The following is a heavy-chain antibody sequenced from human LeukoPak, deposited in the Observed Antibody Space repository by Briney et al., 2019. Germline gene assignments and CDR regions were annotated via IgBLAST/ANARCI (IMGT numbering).Heavy chain of an antibody. CDR3: ARVEYNWNDEGFDY. J-gene: IGHJ4*02. CDR2: IYYSGST. CDR1: GGSISSGDYY. Sequence: SQTLSLTCTVSGGSISSGDYYWSWIRQPPGKGLGWIGYIYYSGSTYYNPSLKSRVTISVDTSKNQFSLKLSSVTPADTPVYYCARVEYNWNDEGFDYWGQGTLVTVSS. V-gene: IGHV4-30-4*08. D-gene: IGHD1-20*01.